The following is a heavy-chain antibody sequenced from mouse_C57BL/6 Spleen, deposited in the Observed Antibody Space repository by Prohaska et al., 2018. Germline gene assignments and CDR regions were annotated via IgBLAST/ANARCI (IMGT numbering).Heavy chain of an antibody. D-gene: IGHD2-5*01. CDR3: ARDSNHGGFAY. V-gene: IGHV3-8*01. Sequence: ITSDYWNWIRKFPGNKLEYMGYISYSGSTYYNPCLKSRISITRDTYKNQYYLQLNSVTTEDTATYYCARDSNHGGFAYWGQGTLVTVSA. CDR1: ITSDY. CDR2: ISYSGST. J-gene: IGHJ3*01.